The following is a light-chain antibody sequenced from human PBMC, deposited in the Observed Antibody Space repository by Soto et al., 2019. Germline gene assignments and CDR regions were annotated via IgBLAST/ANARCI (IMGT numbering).Light chain of an antibody. CDR2: QTS. J-gene: IGKJ1*01. CDR3: HQRQSWPRT. CDR1: QYINTR. V-gene: IGKV3-11*01. Sequence: EIVLTQSPATLSSFPGDRVTLSCRASQYINTRLAWYQHRPGQAPRLIIYQTSIRAAGIPARFSASGSGTDFTLTISDVQPEDFALYYCHQRQSWPRTFGQGTKVDI.